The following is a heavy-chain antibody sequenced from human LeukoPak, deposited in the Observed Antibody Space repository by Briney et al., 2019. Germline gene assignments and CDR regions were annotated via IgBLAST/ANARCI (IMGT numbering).Heavy chain of an antibody. CDR2: IYPGDSGS. V-gene: IGHV5-51*01. J-gene: IGHJ4*02. D-gene: IGHD1-20*01. CDR1: GYSFTNYW. Sequence: GESLKISCKVSGYSFTNYWIGWVRQMPGKGLQWMGLIYPGDSGSKYSPSFQGQVTMSADKSINTAYLQWSSLKASDTAIYYCAGLAISRTTLSYFDYWGPGTLVTVSS. CDR3: AGLAISRTTLSYFDY.